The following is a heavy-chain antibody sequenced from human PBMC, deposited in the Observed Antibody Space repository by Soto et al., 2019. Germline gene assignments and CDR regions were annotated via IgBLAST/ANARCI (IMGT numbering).Heavy chain of an antibody. CDR3: AKREGNTYGLFH. CDR2: IKTVGSST. Sequence: EVQLVESGGGLVQPGGSLRLSCAASGFSFSSYWIHWVRQAPGKGLVWVSRIKTVGSSTDYADSVKGRFTISRDNAQNTLYLQMNSLRAEDTAVYYCAKREGNTYGLFHWGQGTLVTVSS. J-gene: IGHJ4*02. CDR1: GFSFSSYW. D-gene: IGHD5-18*01. V-gene: IGHV3-74*01.